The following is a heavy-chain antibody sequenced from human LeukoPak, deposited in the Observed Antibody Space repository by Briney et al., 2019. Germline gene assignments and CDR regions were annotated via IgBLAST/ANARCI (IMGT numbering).Heavy chain of an antibody. V-gene: IGHV3-33*01. J-gene: IGHJ4*02. CDR3: ARDLGGSGSRKIRYYFDY. Sequence: GRPLRLSCAASGFTFSSYGMHWVRQAPGKGLEWVAVIWYDGSNKYYADSVKGRFTISRDNSKNTLYLQMNSLRAEDTAVYYCARDLGGSGSRKIRYYFDYWGQGTLVTVSS. CDR1: GFTFSSYG. CDR2: IWYDGSNK. D-gene: IGHD1-26*01.